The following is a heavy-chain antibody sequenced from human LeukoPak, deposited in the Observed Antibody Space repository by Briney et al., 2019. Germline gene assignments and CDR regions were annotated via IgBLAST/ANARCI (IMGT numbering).Heavy chain of an antibody. J-gene: IGHJ6*02. D-gene: IGHD5/OR15-5a*01. CDR1: GFTFSNYA. Sequence: GGSLRLSCAASGFTFSNYAMSWVRQAPGKGLEWVSSISGTGGSTYYADYVNGRFTISRDNSNDTLFLQMNSLRAEDTTVYYCGKASRGWEVYDRYGMDVWGQGTTVTVSS. CDR3: GKASRGWEVYDRYGMDV. CDR2: ISGTGGST. V-gene: IGHV3-23*01.